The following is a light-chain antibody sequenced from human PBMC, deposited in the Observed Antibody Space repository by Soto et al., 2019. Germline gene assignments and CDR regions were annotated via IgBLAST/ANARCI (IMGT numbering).Light chain of an antibody. V-gene: IGKV1-39*01. CDR3: QQSYSTPPT. Sequence: DIQMTQSPSALAASVGDRVTITCRASQGISTYLNWYQQKPGKAPKLLIYAASSLQSGVPSRFSGSGSETDFTLTVSSLQPEDSATYYCQQSYSTPPTFGGGTKVDIK. CDR2: AAS. J-gene: IGKJ4*01. CDR1: QGISTY.